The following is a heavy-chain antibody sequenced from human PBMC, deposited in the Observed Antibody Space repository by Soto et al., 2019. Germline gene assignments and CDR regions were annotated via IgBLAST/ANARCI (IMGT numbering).Heavy chain of an antibody. V-gene: IGHV4-30-4*01. CDR1: GGSISSGDYY. D-gene: IGHD2-2*01. CDR2: IYYSGST. J-gene: IGHJ6*04. Sequence: PSETLSLTCTVSGGSISSGDYYWSWIRHPPGNGLEWIGYIYYSGSTYYNPSLKSRVTISVDTSKNQFSLKLSSVTAADTAVYYCARGSGYCSSTSCYGYGMDVWGKGTTVKVS. CDR3: ARGSGYCSSTSCYGYGMDV.